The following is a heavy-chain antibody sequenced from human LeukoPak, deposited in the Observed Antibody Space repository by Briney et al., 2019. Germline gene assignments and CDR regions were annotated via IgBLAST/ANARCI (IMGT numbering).Heavy chain of an antibody. Sequence: GGSLRLSCAASGFTFSSYWMHWVRQAPGRGLVWVSRTTTDGSTTSYADSVKGRFTISRDNAKNTLYLQMNSLRADDTAVYYCTSGVDYWGQGTLVTVSS. V-gene: IGHV3-74*01. CDR3: TSGVDY. CDR1: GFTFSSYW. J-gene: IGHJ4*02. D-gene: IGHD2-8*01. CDR2: TTTDGSTT.